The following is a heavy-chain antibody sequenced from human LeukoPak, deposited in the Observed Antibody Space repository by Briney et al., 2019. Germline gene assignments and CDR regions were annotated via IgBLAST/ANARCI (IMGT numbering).Heavy chain of an antibody. CDR2: IRYDGSNK. J-gene: IGHJ5*02. D-gene: IGHD6-19*01. V-gene: IGHV3-30*02. CDR1: GFTFSSYG. Sequence: GGSLRLSCAASGFTFSSYGMHWVRQAPGKGLEWVAFIRYDGSNKYYADSVKGRFTISRGNAKNSLYLRMNSLRAEDTAVYYCARDMSGVAGTRWFDPWGQGTLVTVSS. CDR3: ARDMSGVAGTRWFDP.